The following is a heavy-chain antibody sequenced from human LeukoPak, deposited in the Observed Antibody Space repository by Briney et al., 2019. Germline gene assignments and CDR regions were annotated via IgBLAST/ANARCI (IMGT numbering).Heavy chain of an antibody. Sequence: GGSLRLSCAASGFTFSNYAMHWVRQAPGKGLEYVSAISSNGGSTYYANSVKGRFTISRDNSKNTLYLQMGSLRAEDMAVYYCARDLRLKELAYCGGDCLDYWGQGTLVTVSS. CDR3: ARDLRLKELAYCGGDCLDY. V-gene: IGHV3-64*01. CDR1: GFTFSNYA. CDR2: ISSNGGST. J-gene: IGHJ4*02. D-gene: IGHD2-21*02.